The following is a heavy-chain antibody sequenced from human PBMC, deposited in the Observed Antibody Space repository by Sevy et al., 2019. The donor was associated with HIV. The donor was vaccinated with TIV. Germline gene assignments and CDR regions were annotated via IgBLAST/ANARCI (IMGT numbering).Heavy chain of an antibody. CDR2: ISSSGSTI. D-gene: IGHD3-22*01. Sequence: GGSLRLSCAASGFTFSDYYMSWIRQAPGKGLEWVSYISSSGSTIYYADSVKGRFTISRDNAKNSLYLQMNSLRAEDTAVYYCARDGDYYDSSGYRYYYYGMDVWGHGTTVTVSS. CDR3: ARDGDYYDSSGYRYYYYGMDV. J-gene: IGHJ6*02. V-gene: IGHV3-11*01. CDR1: GFTFSDYY.